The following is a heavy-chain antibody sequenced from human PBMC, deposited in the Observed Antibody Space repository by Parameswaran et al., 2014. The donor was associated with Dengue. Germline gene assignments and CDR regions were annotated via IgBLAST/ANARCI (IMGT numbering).Heavy chain of an antibody. CDR2: INPSGGST. Sequence: WVRQAPGQGLEWMGIINPSGGSTSYAQKFQGRVTMTRDTSTSTVYMELSSLRSEDTAVYYCVSSGWYVSYYYGMDVWGQGTTVTVSS. CDR3: VSSGWYVSYYYGMDV. V-gene: IGHV1-46*01. D-gene: IGHD6-19*01. J-gene: IGHJ6*02.